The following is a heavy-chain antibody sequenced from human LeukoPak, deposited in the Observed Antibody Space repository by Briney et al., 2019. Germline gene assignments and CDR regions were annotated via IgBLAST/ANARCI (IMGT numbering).Heavy chain of an antibody. J-gene: IGHJ6*02. CDR2: ITPIFGTA. Sequence: GASVKVSCKASGGTFSSYAISWVRQAPGQGLEWMGGITPIFGTANYAQKFQGRATITADESTSTAYMELSSLRSEDTAVYYCARDDSGYDDPYYGMDVWGQGTTVTVSS. CDR1: GGTFSSYA. V-gene: IGHV1-69*13. D-gene: IGHD5-12*01. CDR3: ARDDSGYDDPYYGMDV.